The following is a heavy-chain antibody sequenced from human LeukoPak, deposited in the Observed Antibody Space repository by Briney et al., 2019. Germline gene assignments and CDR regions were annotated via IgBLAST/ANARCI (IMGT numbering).Heavy chain of an antibody. Sequence: PSETLSLTCSVSGGSISTSNYFWGWIRQPPGKGLEWIGSIFYSGNTYYNPSLKSRVTISVDTSKNQFSLKLSSVTAADTVVYYCVSSLGHLVPAPYYFDYWGQGTLVTVSS. J-gene: IGHJ4*02. CDR2: IFYSGNT. CDR3: VSSLGHLVPAPYYFDY. D-gene: IGHD6-6*01. CDR1: GGSISTSNYF. V-gene: IGHV4-39*01.